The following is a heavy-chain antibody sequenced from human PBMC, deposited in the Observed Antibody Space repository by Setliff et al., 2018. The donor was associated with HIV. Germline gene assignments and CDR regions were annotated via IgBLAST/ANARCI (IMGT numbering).Heavy chain of an antibody. V-gene: IGHV1-69*05. CDR3: ALPYCSGGNCWSTASLPPAGWFDP. CDR1: GGTFSSYV. D-gene: IGHD2-15*01. Sequence: SVKVSCKASGGTFSSYVISWVRQAPGQGPEWMGGIIPMYGVTNYAQKFQGRVTITTDESTSTAYMELSSLRSEDTAVYYCALPYCSGGNCWSTASLPPAGWFDPWGQGTLVTVSS. J-gene: IGHJ5*02. CDR2: IIPMYGVT.